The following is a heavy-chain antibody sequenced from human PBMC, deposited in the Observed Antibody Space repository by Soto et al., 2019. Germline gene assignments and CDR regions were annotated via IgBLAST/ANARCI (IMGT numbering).Heavy chain of an antibody. J-gene: IGHJ5*02. CDR2: IIPIFGTA. D-gene: IGHD2-21*02. V-gene: IGHV1-69*01. CDR3: ARYDLTPNCGGDCFRWFDP. Sequence: QVQLVQSGAEVKKPGASVKVSCKASGGTFSSYAISWVRQAPGQGLEWMGGIIPIFGTANYAQKFQGRVTITADESTSTAYMELSSLRSEDTAVYYCARYDLTPNCGGDCFRWFDPWGQGTLVTVSS. CDR1: GGTFSSYA.